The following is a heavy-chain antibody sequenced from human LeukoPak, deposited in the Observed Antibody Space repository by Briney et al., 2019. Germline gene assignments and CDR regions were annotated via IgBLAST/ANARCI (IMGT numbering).Heavy chain of an antibody. J-gene: IGHJ6*02. Sequence: GGSLRLSCAASGFTFSSYAMSWVRQAPGKGLEWVSAISGSGGSTYYADSVKGRFTISRDNSKNTLYLQMDSLRAEDTAVYYCAKDLEYSYGYFYYYYYGMDVWGQGTTVTVSS. CDR1: GFTFSSYA. V-gene: IGHV3-23*01. CDR3: AKDLEYSYGYFYYYYYGMDV. CDR2: ISGSGGST. D-gene: IGHD5-18*01.